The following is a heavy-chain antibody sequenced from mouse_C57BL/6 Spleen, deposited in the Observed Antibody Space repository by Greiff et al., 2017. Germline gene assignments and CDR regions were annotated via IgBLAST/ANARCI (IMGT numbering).Heavy chain of an antibody. CDR3: ARETTVARWFDV. Sequence: VQLQQPGAELVKPGASVKLSCKASGYTFTSYWMQWVKQRPGQGLEWIGEIDPSDSYTNYNQKFKGKATLTVDTSSSTAYMQLSSLTSEDSAVYYCARETTVARWFDVWGTGTTVTVSS. D-gene: IGHD1-1*01. J-gene: IGHJ1*03. V-gene: IGHV1-50*01. CDR1: GYTFTSYW. CDR2: IDPSDSYT.